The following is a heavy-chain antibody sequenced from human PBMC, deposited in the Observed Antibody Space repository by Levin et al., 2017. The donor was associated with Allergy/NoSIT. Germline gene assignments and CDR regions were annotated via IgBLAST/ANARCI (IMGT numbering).Heavy chain of an antibody. CDR3: ATGFPDYYYYGMDV. J-gene: IGHJ6*02. D-gene: IGHD3-10*01. Sequence: SETLSLTCAVSGGSISSSNWWSWVRQPPGKGLEWIGEIYHSGSTNYNPSLKSRVTISVDKSKNQFSLKLSSVTAADTAVYYCATGFPDYYYYGMDVWGQGTTVTVSS. CDR1: GGSISSSNW. CDR2: IYHSGST. V-gene: IGHV4-4*02.